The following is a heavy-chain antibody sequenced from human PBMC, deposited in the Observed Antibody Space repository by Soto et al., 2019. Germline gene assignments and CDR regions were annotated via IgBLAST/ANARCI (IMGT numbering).Heavy chain of an antibody. Sequence: SETLSLTCTVSGGSISSYYWSWIRKPPGKGLEWIGYIYYSGSTNYNPSLKSRVTISVDTSKNQFSLKLSSVTAAATAVYYCARDGSSGWFNWFDPWGQGTMVTVSS. CDR2: IYYSGST. CDR3: ARDGSSGWFNWFDP. D-gene: IGHD6-19*01. V-gene: IGHV4-59*01. J-gene: IGHJ5*02. CDR1: GGSISSYY.